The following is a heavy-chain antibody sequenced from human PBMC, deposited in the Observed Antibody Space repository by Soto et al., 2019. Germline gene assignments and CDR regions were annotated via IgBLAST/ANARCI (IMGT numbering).Heavy chain of an antibody. CDR1: GFTFSSYA. J-gene: IGHJ4*02. Sequence: PRGSLRLSCAASGFTFSSYAMSWVRQAPGKGLEWVSAISGSGGSTYYADSVKGRFTISRDNSKNTLYLQMNSLRAEDTAVYYCARLIEQLVLGPDYWGQGTLVTVSS. V-gene: IGHV3-23*01. D-gene: IGHD6-6*01. CDR2: ISGSGGST. CDR3: ARLIEQLVLGPDY.